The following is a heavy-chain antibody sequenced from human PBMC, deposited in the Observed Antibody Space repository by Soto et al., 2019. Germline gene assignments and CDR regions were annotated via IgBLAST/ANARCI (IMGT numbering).Heavy chain of an antibody. CDR1: RVAFSKFI. Sequence: QAQLEQSGGEVKKPGSSVKVSCKASRVAFSKFIVTWVRQAPGLGLEWVGGIIPIFGTANYAQKFQGRVTITADESTSTSYMAVNNLRSEDTAVYYCAKVRSSSPMGSYYGMAVWGKGTTVTVSS. D-gene: IGHD2-2*01. V-gene: IGHV1-69*01. CDR2: IIPIFGTA. J-gene: IGHJ6*04. CDR3: AKVRSSSPMGSYYGMAV.